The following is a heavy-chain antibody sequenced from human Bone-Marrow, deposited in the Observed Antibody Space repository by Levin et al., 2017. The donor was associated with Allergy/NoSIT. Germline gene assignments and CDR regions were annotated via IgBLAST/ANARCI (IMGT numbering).Heavy chain of an antibody. Sequence: GGSLRLSCTASGFTVGDYAMSWVRQAPGKGLEWVGFIRSKEYGEIPDYAASVKGRFSISRDASKSIVYLQMTSLKTEDTGVYYCTRGMGGYTGYDSDWGQGTLVTVSS. CDR2: IRSKEYGEIP. D-gene: IGHD5-12*01. J-gene: IGHJ4*02. CDR1: GFTVGDYA. V-gene: IGHV3-49*04. CDR3: TRGMGGYTGYDSD.